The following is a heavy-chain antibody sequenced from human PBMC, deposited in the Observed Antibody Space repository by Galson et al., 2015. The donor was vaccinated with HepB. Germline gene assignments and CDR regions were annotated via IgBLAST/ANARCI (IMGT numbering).Heavy chain of an antibody. D-gene: IGHD5-18*01. V-gene: IGHV3-33*06. CDR1: GFTFSSYG. CDR2: IWYDGSNN. CDR3: AKDKAQLWLLYYYGMDV. Sequence: SLRLSCAASGFTFSSYGLHWVRQAPGKGLEWVSVIWYDGSNNYYADSVKGRFTISRDNSKNTLYLQMNSLRAEDTAVYYCAKDKAQLWLLYYYGMDVWGQGTTVTVSS. J-gene: IGHJ6*02.